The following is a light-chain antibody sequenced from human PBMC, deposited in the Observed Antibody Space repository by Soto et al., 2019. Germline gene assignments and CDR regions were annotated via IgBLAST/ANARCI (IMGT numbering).Light chain of an antibody. CDR2: TNN. J-gene: IGLJ2*01. CDR1: SSNIGSST. V-gene: IGLV1-44*01. Sequence: QSVLTQSPSASGTPGQRVTISCSGSSSNIGSSTVNWYQQFPGTAPKLLMYTNNQRPSGVPDRFSGSKSGTSASLAISGLESDDEADYYCAAWDDSLKGVVFGGGTQLTVL. CDR3: AAWDDSLKGVV.